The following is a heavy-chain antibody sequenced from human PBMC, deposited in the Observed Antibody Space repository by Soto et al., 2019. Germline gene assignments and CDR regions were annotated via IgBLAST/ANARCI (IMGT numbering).Heavy chain of an antibody. V-gene: IGHV4-4*02. J-gene: IGHJ4*02. CDR2: IYHTGTT. CDR1: GASISSTYW. D-gene: IGHD2-8*02. Sequence: TSETLSLTCFVSGASISSTYWWSWVRQTPGKRLEWIGQIYHTGTTSYNPSLKNRVTISLDKSNNQFSLRLTSMTAADTAVYYCARDKITGLFDYWGQGTLVTVSS. CDR3: ARDKITGLFDY.